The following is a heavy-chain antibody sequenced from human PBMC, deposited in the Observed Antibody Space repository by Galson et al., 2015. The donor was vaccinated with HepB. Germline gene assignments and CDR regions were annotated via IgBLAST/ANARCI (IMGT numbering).Heavy chain of an antibody. CDR2: INSDGSNT. Sequence: SLRLSCAASGFTFSSSWMSWARQAPGKGLGWVSGINSDGSNTKYADSVKGRFTISRDNARNTLSLQMNNLRVEDTAVYYCARDPPNTGDYYFDDWGQGSLVTVSS. V-gene: IGHV3-74*01. CDR3: ARDPPNTGDYYFDD. J-gene: IGHJ4*02. CDR1: GFTFSSSW. D-gene: IGHD7-27*01.